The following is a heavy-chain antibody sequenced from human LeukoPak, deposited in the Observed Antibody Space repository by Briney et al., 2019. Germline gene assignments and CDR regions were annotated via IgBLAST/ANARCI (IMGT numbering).Heavy chain of an antibody. Sequence: PSETLSLTCTVSGGSISSGSYYWSRIRQPAAKGLEWIGRIYTSGSTNYNPSLNSRVTISVDTSKNQFSLKLSSVTAADTAVYYCARAVYCSSTSCYDGAWFDPWGQGTLVTVSS. V-gene: IGHV4-61*02. CDR2: IYTSGST. CDR3: ARAVYCSSTSCYDGAWFDP. CDR1: GGSISSGSYY. D-gene: IGHD2-2*01. J-gene: IGHJ5*02.